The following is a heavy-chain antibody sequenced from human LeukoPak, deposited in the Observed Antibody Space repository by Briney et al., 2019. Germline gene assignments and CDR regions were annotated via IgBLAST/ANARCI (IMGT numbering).Heavy chain of an antibody. CDR3: AKDPGYCSSTSCYPYYFDY. D-gene: IGHD2-2*01. Sequence: ASVKVSCKASGYTFTSYYMHWVRQAPGQGLEWMGIINPSGGSTSYAQKFQGRVTMTRDTSTSTVYMELSSLRSEDTAVYYCAKDPGYCSSTSCYPYYFDYWGQGTLVTVSS. J-gene: IGHJ4*02. CDR1: GYTFTSYY. V-gene: IGHV1-46*01. CDR2: INPSGGST.